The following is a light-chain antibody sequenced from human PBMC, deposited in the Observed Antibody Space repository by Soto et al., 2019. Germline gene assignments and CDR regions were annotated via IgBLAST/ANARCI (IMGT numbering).Light chain of an antibody. J-gene: IGKJ4*01. CDR1: QSVWSSY. V-gene: IGKV3D-20*02. Sequence: EIVLTQSPGTLSLSPGDRATLSCRASQSVWSSYLAWYQQKPGQAPRLLIYAASRRAPGIPDRFSGDGSGTEFTLTISRLEPEDFAVYYCQQRSNWPLTFGGGTKVEIK. CDR3: QQRSNWPLT. CDR2: AAS.